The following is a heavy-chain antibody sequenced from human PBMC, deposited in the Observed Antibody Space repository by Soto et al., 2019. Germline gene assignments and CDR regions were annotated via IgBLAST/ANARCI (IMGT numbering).Heavy chain of an antibody. CDR2: IFPGGST. D-gene: IGHD3-9*01. V-gene: IGHV3-23*03. CDR3: AKDRQPDGIWTFAL. Sequence: EAPLLESGGQLVQPGGSLRLSCAASGFTFSTYTMNWVRQAPGKGLELVAGIFPGGSTYYANSWKGRFTISRDPSQTSVLLQMSSLRDEDTAVYYCAKDRQPDGIWTFALWGQGTLVTVSS. J-gene: IGHJ4*02. CDR1: GFTFSTYT.